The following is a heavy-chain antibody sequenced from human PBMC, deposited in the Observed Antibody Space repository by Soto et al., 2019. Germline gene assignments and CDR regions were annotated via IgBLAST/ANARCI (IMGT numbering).Heavy chain of an antibody. CDR1: GGSISRSNYY. D-gene: IGHD6-19*01. V-gene: IGHV4-39*01. J-gene: IGHJ4*02. CDR3: ARLGGIAVAGPFYY. CDR2: VYHTGNT. Sequence: SETLSLTCSVSGGSISRSNYYWAWIRQPPGKGLEWIGSVYHTGNTYYSLSLRSRVAISLDTSKNQFSLRLDAVSAADTATYYCARLGGIAVAGPFYYWGQGTLGTVSS.